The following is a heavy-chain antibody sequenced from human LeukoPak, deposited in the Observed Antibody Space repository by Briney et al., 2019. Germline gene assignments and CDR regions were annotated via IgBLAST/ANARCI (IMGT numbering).Heavy chain of an antibody. CDR3: ARVGGRDYYDSSGYLFDY. J-gene: IGHJ4*02. Sequence: ASVKVSCKASGYTFTSYDINWVRQATGQGLEWMGWMNPNSGNTGYAQKFQGRVTMTRDTSTSTVYMELSSLRSEDTAVYYCARVGGRDYYDSSGYLFDYWGQGTLVTVSS. D-gene: IGHD3-22*01. CDR1: GYTFTSYD. CDR2: MNPNSGNT. V-gene: IGHV1-8*01.